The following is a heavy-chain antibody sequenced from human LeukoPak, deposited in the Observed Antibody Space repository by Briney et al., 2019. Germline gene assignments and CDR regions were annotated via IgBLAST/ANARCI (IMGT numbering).Heavy chain of an antibody. V-gene: IGHV3-15*01. Sequence: GGSLRLSCVASGFTFSAAWMTWVRQAPGKGLECVGRIKSRTDGGTTDYATPVKGRFAIPRDDSKNTLYLQMNSLKIEDTGVYYCTTVGSSWGFDYWGQGTLVTVSS. J-gene: IGHJ4*02. CDR3: TTVGSSWGFDY. D-gene: IGHD6-13*01. CDR1: GFTFSAAW. CDR2: IKSRTDGGTT.